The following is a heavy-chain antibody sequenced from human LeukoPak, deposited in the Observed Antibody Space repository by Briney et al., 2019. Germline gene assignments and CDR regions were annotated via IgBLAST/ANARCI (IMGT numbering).Heavy chain of an antibody. J-gene: IGHJ5*02. D-gene: IGHD6-6*01. CDR1: GVSFSGYY. V-gene: IGHV4-34*01. Sequence: PSETLSLTCAVYGVSFSGYYWSWLRQPPGKELEWIGEINHSGSTNYNPSLKSRVTISVDTSKNQFTLKLSCVTAADTAVYYCARDSIAARGWGCDPWGQGTLVTVSS. CDR3: ARDSIAARGWGCDP. CDR2: INHSGST.